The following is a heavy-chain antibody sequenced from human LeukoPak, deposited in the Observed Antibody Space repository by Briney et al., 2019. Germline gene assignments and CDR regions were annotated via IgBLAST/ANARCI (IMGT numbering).Heavy chain of an antibody. Sequence: SETLSLTCTVSGGSISSYYWSWIRQPPGKGLEWIGYIYYSGSTNYNPSLKSRVTISVDTSKNQFSLKLSSVTAADTAVYYCARGLTFGYYYDFWGQGTLVTVSS. CDR3: ARGLTFGYYYDF. D-gene: IGHD3-22*01. CDR1: GGSISSYY. CDR2: IYYSGST. J-gene: IGHJ4*02. V-gene: IGHV4-59*12.